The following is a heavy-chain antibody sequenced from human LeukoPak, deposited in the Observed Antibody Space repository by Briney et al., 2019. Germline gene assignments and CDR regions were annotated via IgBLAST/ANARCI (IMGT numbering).Heavy chain of an antibody. Sequence: GASVKVSCKASGGTFSSYAISWVRQAPGQGLEWMGRIIPILGIANYAQKFQGRVTITADKSTSTAYMELSSLRSEDTAVYYCARDQVVVVPAAIGGYYYGMDVWGQGTTVTVSS. CDR3: ARDQVVVVPAAIGGYYYGMDV. CDR1: GGTFSSYA. V-gene: IGHV1-69*04. CDR2: IIPILGIA. D-gene: IGHD2-2*02. J-gene: IGHJ6*02.